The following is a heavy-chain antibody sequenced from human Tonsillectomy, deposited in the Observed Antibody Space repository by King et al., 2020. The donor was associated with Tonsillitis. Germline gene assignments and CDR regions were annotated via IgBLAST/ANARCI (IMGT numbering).Heavy chain of an antibody. Sequence: VQLVESGGGLVQPGGSLRLSCAASGFTVSSNYMSWVRQAPGKGLEWVSVIYSGGSTYYADSVKGRFTISRDNSKNTLYLQMNSLRAEDTAVYYCARELRYYYDSSGYYDYWGQGTLVTVSS. J-gene: IGHJ4*02. CDR3: ARELRYYYDSSGYYDY. CDR2: IYSGGST. D-gene: IGHD3-22*01. CDR1: GFTVSSNY. V-gene: IGHV3-66*01.